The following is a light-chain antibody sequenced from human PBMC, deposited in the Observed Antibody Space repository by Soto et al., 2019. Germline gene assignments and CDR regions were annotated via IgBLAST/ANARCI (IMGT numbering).Light chain of an antibody. Sequence: DIVMTQTPLSLPVTPGEPASISCRSSQSLLDSDDGNTYLDWYLQKPGQSPQLLIYTLPYRASGVPDRFSGGGSGTDFTLKISRVEAEDVGVYYCMQRIEFPYTFGQGTKLEIK. J-gene: IGKJ2*01. CDR2: TLP. CDR1: QSLLDSDDGNTY. V-gene: IGKV2-40*01. CDR3: MQRIEFPYT.